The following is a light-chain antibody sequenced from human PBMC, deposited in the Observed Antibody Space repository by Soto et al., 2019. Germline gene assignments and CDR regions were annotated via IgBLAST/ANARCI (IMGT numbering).Light chain of an antibody. V-gene: IGLV1-47*01. J-gene: IGLJ1*01. Sequence: QSVLTQPPSASGTPGPRGTISCSGSSSKIGSNYVYWYQQLPGTAPKLLIYRNNQRPSGVPDRFSGSKSGTSASLAISGLRSEDEADYYCAAWDDSLSGHYVFGTGTKVTVL. CDR1: SSKIGSNY. CDR2: RNN. CDR3: AAWDDSLSGHYV.